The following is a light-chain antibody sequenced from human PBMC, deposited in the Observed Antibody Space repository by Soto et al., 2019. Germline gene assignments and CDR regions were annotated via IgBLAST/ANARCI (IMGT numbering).Light chain of an antibody. J-gene: IGLJ1*01. Sequence: QSARNQPASVSGSPGQSITISCTGTSSDVGGYNYVSWYQQHPGKAPKLMIYDVSNRPSGVSNRFSGSKSGNTASLTISGLQAEDEADYYCSSYTSGSTLDVFGTGTKVTVL. CDR1: SSDVGGYNY. CDR2: DVS. CDR3: SSYTSGSTLDV. V-gene: IGLV2-14*01.